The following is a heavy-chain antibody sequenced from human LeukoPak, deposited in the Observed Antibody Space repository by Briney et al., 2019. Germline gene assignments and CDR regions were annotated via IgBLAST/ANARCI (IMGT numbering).Heavy chain of an antibody. J-gene: IGHJ4*02. D-gene: IGHD6-19*01. V-gene: IGHV3-30*18. Sequence: GGSLRLSCTASGFTFSSYGMHWVRQAPGKGLEWVAVISYDGSNKYYADSVKGRFTISRDNSKNTLYLQMNSLRAEDTAVYYCVKDSIAVAGTFDYWGQGTLVTVSS. CDR2: ISYDGSNK. CDR3: VKDSIAVAGTFDY. CDR1: GFTFSSYG.